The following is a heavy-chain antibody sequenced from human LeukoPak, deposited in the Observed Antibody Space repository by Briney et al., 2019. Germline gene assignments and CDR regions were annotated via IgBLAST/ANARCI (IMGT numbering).Heavy chain of an antibody. V-gene: IGHV4-30-4*02. J-gene: IGHJ4*02. Sequence: SETLSLTCTVSGGPVSSGDYYWSWIRPPPGKGLEWIGYIHYSGSTFYNPSVKSRVNISVDTSKIQFSLKLSSVTAADTAVYFCAREGTTGWAFWGQGTLVTVSS. CDR3: AREGTTGWAF. CDR2: IHYSGST. CDR1: GGPVSSGDYY. D-gene: IGHD6-19*01.